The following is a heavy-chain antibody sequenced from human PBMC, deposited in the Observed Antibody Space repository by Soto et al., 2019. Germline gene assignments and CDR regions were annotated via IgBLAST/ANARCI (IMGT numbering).Heavy chain of an antibody. CDR2: ITWNSDEI. D-gene: IGHD3-22*01. V-gene: IGHV3-9*01. CDR1: GFTFDDYA. J-gene: IGHJ6*02. CDR3: AASRGFDSSGYSGYYYGMDV. Sequence: EVQLVESGGGLVQPGRSLRLSCAASGFTFDDYAMHWVRQRPGRGLEWVSGITWNSDEIGYPDSVKGRFSISRDNAKNYLYLQMNILRPDDTALYYCAASRGFDSSGYSGYYYGMDVWGQGTTVTVSS.